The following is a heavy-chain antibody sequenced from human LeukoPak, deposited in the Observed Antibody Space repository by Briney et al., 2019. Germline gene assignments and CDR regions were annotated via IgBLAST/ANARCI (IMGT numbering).Heavy chain of an antibody. CDR3: ARDYRRNYITIFGHNWFDP. CDR1: GYTFTSYG. Sequence: ASVKVSCKASGYTFTSYGISWVRQAPGQGLEWMGWISAYNGNTNYAQKLQGRVTMTTDTSTSTAYMELRSLRSDDTAVYYCARDYRRNYITIFGHNWFDPWGQGTLVTVPS. J-gene: IGHJ5*02. D-gene: IGHD3-3*01. CDR2: ISAYNGNT. V-gene: IGHV1-18*01.